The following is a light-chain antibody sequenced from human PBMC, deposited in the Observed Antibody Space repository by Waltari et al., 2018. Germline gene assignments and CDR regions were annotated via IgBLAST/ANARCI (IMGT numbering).Light chain of an antibody. J-gene: IGKJ2*01. Sequence: DVVLTQSPLSLPVTLGQPASISCRSSQSLVHSDGHTYMNWFQHRPGQSPRRLIYQVSNRESGVPDRFSGSGSGTDFTLKISRVEAEDVGVYYCLQGTHWPRTFGQGTKLEI. CDR2: QVS. CDR1: QSLVHSDGHTY. V-gene: IGKV2-30*02. CDR3: LQGTHWPRT.